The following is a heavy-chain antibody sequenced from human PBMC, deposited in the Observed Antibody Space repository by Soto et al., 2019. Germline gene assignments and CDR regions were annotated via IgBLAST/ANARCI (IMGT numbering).Heavy chain of an antibody. D-gene: IGHD1-1*01. V-gene: IGHV3-48*03. Sequence: EVQLVESGGGLVQPGGSLRLSCAASGFTFSSYEMNWVRQAPGKGLEWVSYISSSGSTIYYADSVKGRFTISRDNAKNSLYLQMNSLRAEDTAVYYCAANWNDDAFDIWGQGTMVTVSS. CDR2: ISSSGSTI. CDR1: GFTFSSYE. J-gene: IGHJ3*02. CDR3: AANWNDDAFDI.